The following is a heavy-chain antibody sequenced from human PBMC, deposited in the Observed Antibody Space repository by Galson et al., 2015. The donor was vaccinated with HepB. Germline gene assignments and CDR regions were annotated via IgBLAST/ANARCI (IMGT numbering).Heavy chain of an antibody. D-gene: IGHD2-2*01. V-gene: IGHV1-69*13. Sequence: SVKVSCKASGGIFSDYGVSWVRQAPGQGLEWMGGIIPIFGTANYGQKFQGRVTITADESTTTAYMYLSSLRSEDTAVYYCARAAERVVPMTYFDYWGQGTLVTVSS. CDR3: ARAAERVVPMTYFDY. CDR2: IIPIFGTA. CDR1: GGIFSDYG. J-gene: IGHJ4*02.